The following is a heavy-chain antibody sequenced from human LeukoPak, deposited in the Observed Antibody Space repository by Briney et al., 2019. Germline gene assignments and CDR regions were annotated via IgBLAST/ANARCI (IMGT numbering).Heavy chain of an antibody. D-gene: IGHD6-13*01. CDR2: ISGDGGST. CDR3: AKDPQPGIAAAGTPDY. V-gene: IGHV3-43*02. Sequence: GGSLRLSCAASGFTFDDYAMHWVRHAPGKGLEWVSLISGDGGSTYYADSVKGRFTISRDNSKNSLYLQMNSLRTEDTALYYCAKDPQPGIAAAGTPDYWGQGTLVTVSS. CDR1: GFTFDDYA. J-gene: IGHJ4*02.